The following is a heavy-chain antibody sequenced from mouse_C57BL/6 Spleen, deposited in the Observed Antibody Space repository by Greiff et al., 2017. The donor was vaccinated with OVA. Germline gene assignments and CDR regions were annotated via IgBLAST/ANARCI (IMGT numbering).Heavy chain of an antibody. V-gene: IGHV1-69*01. D-gene: IGHD4-1*01. Sequence: QVQLQQPGAELVMPGASVKLSCKASGYTFTSYWMHWVKQRPGQGLEWIGEIDPSDSYTNYNQKFKGKSTLTVDKSSSTAYMQLSSLTSEDSAVYYCARGLGRRYFDYWGQGTTITVSS. CDR3: ARGLGRRYFDY. CDR1: GYTFTSYW. CDR2: IDPSDSYT. J-gene: IGHJ2*01.